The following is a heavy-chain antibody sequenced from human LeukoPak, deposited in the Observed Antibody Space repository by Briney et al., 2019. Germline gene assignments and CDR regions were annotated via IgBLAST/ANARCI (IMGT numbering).Heavy chain of an antibody. Sequence: SQTLSLTCAISGESVSSKNGAWNWIRQSPSRGLEWLGRTYYRSKWYDDYADSVKGRITISPDTSKNQFSLHVYSVTPEDTAVYYCARDLGTSGWYTFDFWGQGTLVTVSS. CDR2: TYYRSKWYD. CDR1: GESVSSKNGA. V-gene: IGHV6-1*01. J-gene: IGHJ4*02. D-gene: IGHD6-19*01. CDR3: ARDLGTSGWYTFDF.